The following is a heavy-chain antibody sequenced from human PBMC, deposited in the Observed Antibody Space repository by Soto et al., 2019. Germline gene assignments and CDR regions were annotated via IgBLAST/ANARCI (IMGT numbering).Heavy chain of an antibody. CDR2: ISYDGSNK. J-gene: IGHJ6*02. CDR3: AKDEGGITMVRGVIFDPAVKYYYYGMDV. Sequence: QVQLVESGGGVVQPGRSLRLSCAASGFTFSSYGMHWVRQAPGKGLEWVAVISYDGSNKYYADSVKGRFTISRDNSKNTLYLQMNSLRAEDTAVYYCAKDEGGITMVRGVIFDPAVKYYYYGMDVWGQGTTVTVSS. CDR1: GFTFSSYG. V-gene: IGHV3-30*18. D-gene: IGHD3-10*01.